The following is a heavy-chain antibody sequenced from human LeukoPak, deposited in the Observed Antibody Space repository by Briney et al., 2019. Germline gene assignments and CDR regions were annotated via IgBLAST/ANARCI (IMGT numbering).Heavy chain of an antibody. D-gene: IGHD3-22*01. CDR2: FDPEDGET. CDR3: ATDFHYYGSSGYYYLGAFDI. J-gene: IGHJ3*02. Sequence: ASVKVSCKVSGYTLTELSMHWVRQAPGKGLEWMGGFDPEDGETIYAQKFQGRVTMTEDTSTDTAYMELSSLRSEDTAVYYCATDFHYYGSSGYYYLGAFDIWGQGTMVTVSS. CDR1: GYTLTELS. V-gene: IGHV1-24*01.